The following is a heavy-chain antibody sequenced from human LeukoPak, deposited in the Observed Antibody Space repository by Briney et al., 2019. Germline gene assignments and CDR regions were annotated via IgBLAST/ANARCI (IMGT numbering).Heavy chain of an antibody. CDR2: IRSKANSYAT. CDR1: GFTFSGSA. V-gene: IGHV3-73*01. D-gene: IGHD3-22*01. Sequence: GGSLRLSCAASGFTFSGSAMHWVGQASGKGLEWVDRIRSKANSYATAYAASVKGRFTISRDDSKNTAYLQMNSLKTEDTAVYYCTRPHYDSSGYYYAFDYWGQGTLVTVSS. J-gene: IGHJ4*02. CDR3: TRPHYDSSGYYYAFDY.